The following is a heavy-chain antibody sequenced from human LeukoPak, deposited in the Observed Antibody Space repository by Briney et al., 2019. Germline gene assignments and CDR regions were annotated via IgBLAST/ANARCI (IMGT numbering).Heavy chain of an antibody. D-gene: IGHD2-2*01. CDR2: IWYDGSDI. Sequence: LSLTCAVYGGSFSDYYWTWIRQAPGKGLEWVALIWYDGSDIYYADSVKGRFIISRDNSKNTLYLQMNTLRAEDTAVYYCARGSAALYYFDFWGQGTLVTVSS. CDR1: GGSFSDYY. V-gene: IGHV3-33*08. J-gene: IGHJ4*02. CDR3: ARGSAALYYFDF.